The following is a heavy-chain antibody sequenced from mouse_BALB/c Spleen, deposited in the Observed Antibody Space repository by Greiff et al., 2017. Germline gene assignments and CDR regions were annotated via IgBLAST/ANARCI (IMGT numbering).Heavy chain of an antibody. CDR3: ARPVVARYWYFNV. D-gene: IGHD1-1*01. CDR2: IDPANGNT. Sequence: VQLKESGAELVKPGASVKLSCTASGFNIKDTYMHWVKQRPEQGLEWIGRIDPANGNTKYDPKFQGKATITADTSSNTAYLQLSSLTSEDTAVYYCARPVVARYWYFNVWGAGTTVTITS. V-gene: IGHV14-3*02. J-gene: IGHJ1*01. CDR1: GFNIKDTY.